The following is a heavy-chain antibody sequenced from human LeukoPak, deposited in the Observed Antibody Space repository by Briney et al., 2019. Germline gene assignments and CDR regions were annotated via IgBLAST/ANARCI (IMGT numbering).Heavy chain of an antibody. CDR1: GFTFDDYA. J-gene: IGHJ4*02. V-gene: IGHV3-43*02. Sequence: GGSLRLSCAASGFTFDDYAMHWVRQAPGKGLEWVSLICGDGGSTYYADSVKGRFTISRDNSKNSLYLQMNILRAEDTALYYCAKDMQLEIYDSSGYSGFYFDYWGQGTLVTVSS. CDR2: ICGDGGST. CDR3: AKDMQLEIYDSSGYSGFYFDY. D-gene: IGHD3-22*01.